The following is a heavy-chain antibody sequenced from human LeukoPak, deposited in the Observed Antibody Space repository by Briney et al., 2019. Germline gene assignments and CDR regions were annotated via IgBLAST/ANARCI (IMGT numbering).Heavy chain of an antibody. D-gene: IGHD1-1*01. J-gene: IGHJ3*02. CDR1: AFTFSGYS. V-gene: IGHV3-30*04. CDR2: ISHDGSNK. Sequence: GGSLRLSCVVSAFTFSGYSMHWVRQAPGKGLEWVAFISHDGSNKYCADSLKGRFTISGDNSKNTLFLQMNSLRPEDTAVYYCARVGYDYNWYDAFDIWGQGTMVTVSS. CDR3: ARVGYDYNWYDAFDI.